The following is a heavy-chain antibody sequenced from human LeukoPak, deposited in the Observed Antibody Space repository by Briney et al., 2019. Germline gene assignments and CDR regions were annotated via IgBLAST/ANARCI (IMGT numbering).Heavy chain of an antibody. CDR3: AKGCNKAGWFDP. CDR2: IHYSGST. J-gene: IGHJ5*02. CDR1: GVSISSYY. Sequence: PSETLSLTCTVSGVSISSYYWSWIRQPPGKGPEWIGYIHYSGSTNYNPSLKSRVTISLDTSKNQFSLKLSSVTAADTAVYYCAKGCNKAGWFDPWGQGTLVTVSS. D-gene: IGHD2-2*02. V-gene: IGHV4-59*01.